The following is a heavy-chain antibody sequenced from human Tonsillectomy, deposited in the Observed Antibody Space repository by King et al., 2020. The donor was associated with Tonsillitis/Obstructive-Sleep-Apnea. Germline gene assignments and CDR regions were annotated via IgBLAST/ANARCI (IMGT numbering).Heavy chain of an antibody. V-gene: IGHV3-33*01. CDR3: ARDRRGPGEY. D-gene: IGHD2-2*01. Sequence: VQLVESGGGVVQPGRSLRLSCAASGFTFSSYGMHWVRQAPGKGLEWVAVIWYDGSNKNYADSVKGRFTISRDNSKNTQYLQMNSLRAEDTAVYYCARDRRGPGEYWGQGTLVTVSS. CDR2: IWYDGSNK. J-gene: IGHJ4*02. CDR1: GFTFSSYG.